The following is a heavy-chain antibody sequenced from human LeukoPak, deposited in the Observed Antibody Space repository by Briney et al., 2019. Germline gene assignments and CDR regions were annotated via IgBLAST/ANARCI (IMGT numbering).Heavy chain of an antibody. V-gene: IGHV3-49*03. Sequence: GSLRLSCTASGFTFGDYAMSWFRQAPGKGVGLVGFIRSKAYGGTTEYAASVKGRFTISRDDSKSIAYLQMNSLKTEDTAVYYCTRGGPSYYYDSSAGQIDYWGQGTLVTVSS. J-gene: IGHJ4*02. CDR1: GFTFGDYA. D-gene: IGHD3-22*01. CDR3: TRGGPSYYYDSSAGQIDY. CDR2: IRSKAYGGTT.